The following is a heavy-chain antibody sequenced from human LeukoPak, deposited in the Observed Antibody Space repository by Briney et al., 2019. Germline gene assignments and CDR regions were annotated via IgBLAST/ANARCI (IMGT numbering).Heavy chain of an antibody. D-gene: IGHD3-22*01. CDR3: ARGRQDVTMIVVVMTAVSYYLDV. V-gene: IGHV4-34*01. CDR1: GGSFSGYY. Sequence: TSETLSLTCAVYGGSFSGYYWTWIRQTPEKGLEWIGEMNPSGSTSYNPSLKSRVTVSVDTSKNQFSLKLSSVTAADTAVYYCARGRQDVTMIVVVMTAVSYYLDVWGKGTTVTVS. CDR2: MNPSGST. J-gene: IGHJ6*03.